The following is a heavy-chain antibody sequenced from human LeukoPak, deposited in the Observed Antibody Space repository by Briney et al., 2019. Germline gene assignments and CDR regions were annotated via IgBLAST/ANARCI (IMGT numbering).Heavy chain of an antibody. CDR2: INHSGST. D-gene: IGHD5-18*01. J-gene: IGHJ4*02. CDR3: ARRLIQLWSRSRHFDY. CDR1: GGSFSGYY. Sequence: PSETLSLTCAVYGGSFSGYYWSWIRQPPGKGLEWIGEINHSGSTNYNPSLKSRVTIPVDTPKNQFSLKLSAVTAADTAVYYCARRLIQLWSRSRHFDYWGQGTLVTVSS. V-gene: IGHV4-34*01.